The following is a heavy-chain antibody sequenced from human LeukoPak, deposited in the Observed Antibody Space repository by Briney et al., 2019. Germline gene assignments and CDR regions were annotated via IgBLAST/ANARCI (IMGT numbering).Heavy chain of an antibody. V-gene: IGHV3-74*01. CDR2: INSDGSST. CDR1: GFTFSNYW. J-gene: IGHJ4*02. CDR3: ARDPGGSSWYFLTDY. D-gene: IGHD6-13*01. Sequence: GGSLRLSCAASGFTFSNYWMHGVRQVPGKGLLWVSRINSDGSSTTYADSVKGRFTISRDNSKKTLYLQMNNVRTEDTAVYYCARDPGGSSWYFLTDYWGQGSLVTVSS.